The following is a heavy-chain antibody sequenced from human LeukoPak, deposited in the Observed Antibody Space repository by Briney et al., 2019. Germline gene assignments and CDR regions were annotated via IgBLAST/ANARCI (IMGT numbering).Heavy chain of an antibody. D-gene: IGHD3-16*01. CDR1: GGSISSYY. CDR2: IYYSGST. V-gene: IGHV4-59*08. Sequence: SETLSLTCTVSGGSISSYYWSWIRQPPGKGLEWIGYIYYSGSTNYNPSLKSRVTMSVDTSKNQFSLKLSSVTAADTAVYYCARGGVGLTEIDYWGQGTLVTVSS. J-gene: IGHJ4*02. CDR3: ARGGVGLTEIDY.